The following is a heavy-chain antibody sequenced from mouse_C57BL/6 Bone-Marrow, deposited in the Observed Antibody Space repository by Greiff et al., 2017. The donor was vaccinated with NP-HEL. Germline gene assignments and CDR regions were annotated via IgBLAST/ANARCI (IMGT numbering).Heavy chain of an antibody. CDR3: ARERGYGGFAY. J-gene: IGHJ3*01. V-gene: IGHV1-59*01. Sequence: QVQLQQPGAELVRPGTSVKLSCKASGYTFTSYWMHWVKQRPGQGLEWIGVIDPSDSYTNYNQKFKGKATLTVDTSSSTAYMQLSSLTSEDSAVYYCARERGYGGFAYWGQGTLVTVSA. D-gene: IGHD2-2*01. CDR2: IDPSDSYT. CDR1: GYTFTSYW.